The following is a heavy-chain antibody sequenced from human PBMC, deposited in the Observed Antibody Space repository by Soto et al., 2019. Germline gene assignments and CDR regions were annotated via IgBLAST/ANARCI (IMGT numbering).Heavy chain of an antibody. CDR1: GFTFSSYW. Sequence: GGSLRLSCAASGFTFSSYWMSWVRQAPGKGLEWVANIKQDGSEKYYVDSVKGRFTISRDNAKNSLYLQMNSLRAEDTAVYYCARQYSSSSMLFDIWGQGTMVTVSS. CDR2: IKQDGSEK. V-gene: IGHV3-7*01. J-gene: IGHJ3*02. D-gene: IGHD6-13*01. CDR3: ARQYSSSSMLFDI.